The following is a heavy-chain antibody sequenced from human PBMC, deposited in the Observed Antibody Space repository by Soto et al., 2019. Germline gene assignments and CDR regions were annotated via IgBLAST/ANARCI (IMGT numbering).Heavy chain of an antibody. CDR3: AKDHGSSWYEIDY. CDR2: SSGSGGST. D-gene: IGHD6-13*01. CDR1: GFTFSNYA. Sequence: EVQLLESGGGLVQPGGSLRLSCAASGFTFSNYAVTWVRQAPGKGLEWGSTSSGSGGSTYYADSVKGRFTISSDNSKNTLYLQMKSLRAEDTAVYYCAKDHGSSWYEIDYWGQGTLVTVSS. J-gene: IGHJ4*02. V-gene: IGHV3-23*01.